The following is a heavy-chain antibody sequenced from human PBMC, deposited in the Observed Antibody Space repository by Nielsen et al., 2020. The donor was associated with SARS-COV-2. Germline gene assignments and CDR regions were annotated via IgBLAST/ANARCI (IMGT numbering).Heavy chain of an antibody. Sequence: SETLSLTCTVSDASISSSSYFWDWIRQPPGKGQERIGSMFYRGSTYYNPSHKGRVAVSVDTSKNQFSLKLNSVTAADAAVYYCARRDSSGPGWFDPWGQGTLVTVSS. J-gene: IGHJ5*02. CDR1: DASISSSSYF. D-gene: IGHD6-19*01. V-gene: IGHV4-39*01. CDR2: MFYRGST. CDR3: ARRDSSGPGWFDP.